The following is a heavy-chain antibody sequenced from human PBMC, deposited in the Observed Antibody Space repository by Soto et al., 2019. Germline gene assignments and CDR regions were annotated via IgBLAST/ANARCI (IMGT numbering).Heavy chain of an antibody. V-gene: IGHV3-30*18. CDR1: GFTFSTYG. J-gene: IGHJ4*02. CDR3: AKVSGVSNPHDY. D-gene: IGHD3-10*01. CDR2: ISYDGSNK. Sequence: GGSLRLSCAASGFTFSTYGMHWVRQAPGKGLEWVAVISYDGSNKYYADSVKGRFTISRDNSKNTLYLQMNSLRAEDTAVYYCAKVSGVSNPHDYWGQGIRVTVAS.